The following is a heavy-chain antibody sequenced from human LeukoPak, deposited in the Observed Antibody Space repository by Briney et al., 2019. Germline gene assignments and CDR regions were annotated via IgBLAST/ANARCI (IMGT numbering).Heavy chain of an antibody. CDR2: ISGSGGST. Sequence: PGGSLRLSCAASGFTFSSYAMSWVRQAPGKGLEWVSAISGSGGSTYYADSVKGRFTISRDNAKNSLYLQMNSLRAEDTALYYCARGRQQLVDYWGQGTLVTVSS. V-gene: IGHV3-23*01. D-gene: IGHD6-13*01. CDR3: ARGRQQLVDY. J-gene: IGHJ4*02. CDR1: GFTFSSYA.